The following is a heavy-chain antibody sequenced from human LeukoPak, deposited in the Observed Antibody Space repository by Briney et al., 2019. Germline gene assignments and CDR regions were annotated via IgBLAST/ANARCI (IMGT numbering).Heavy chain of an antibody. CDR2: IYYSGSN. J-gene: IGHJ4*02. CDR1: NDSISSGDYY. V-gene: IGHV4-61*03. D-gene: IGHD2-2*02. CDR3: ARQNGRAVIPNY. Sequence: SETLSLTCTVSNDSISSGDYYWSWIRQPPGKGLERIGYIYYSGSNNYNPSLKSRVTISVDTSKNHFSLKLSSVTAADTAVYYCARQNGRAVIPNYWGQGTLVTVSS.